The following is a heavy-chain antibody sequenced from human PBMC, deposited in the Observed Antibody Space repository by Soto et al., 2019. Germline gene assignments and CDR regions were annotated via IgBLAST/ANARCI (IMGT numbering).Heavy chain of an antibody. D-gene: IGHD4-4*01. CDR3: AKGATVTPAYYYYGMDV. J-gene: IGHJ6*02. Sequence: QVQLVESGGGVVQPGRSLRLSCAASGFTFSSYGMHWVRQAPGKGLEWVAVISYDGSNKYYADSVKGRSTISRDNSKNTLYLQMNSLRAEDTAVYYCAKGATVTPAYYYYGMDVWGQGTTVTVSS. CDR1: GFTFSSYG. CDR2: ISYDGSNK. V-gene: IGHV3-30*18.